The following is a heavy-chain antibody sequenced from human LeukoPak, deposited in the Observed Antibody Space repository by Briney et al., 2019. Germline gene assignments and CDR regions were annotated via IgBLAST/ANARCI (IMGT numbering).Heavy chain of an antibody. CDR1: GFTFSSYA. CDR3: ARSRARIAAAVYYFDY. J-gene: IGHJ4*02. D-gene: IGHD6-13*01. CDR2: ISGSGGST. Sequence: GGSLRLSCAASGFTFSSYAMSWVRQAPGKGLEWVSAISGSGGSTYYADSVKGRFTISRDNSKNTLYLQMNSLRAEDTAVYYCARSRARIAAAVYYFDYWGQGTPVTVSS. V-gene: IGHV3-23*01.